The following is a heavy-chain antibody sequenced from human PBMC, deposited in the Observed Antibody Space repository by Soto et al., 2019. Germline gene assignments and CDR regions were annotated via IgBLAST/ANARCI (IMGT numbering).Heavy chain of an antibody. CDR1: GGSLSSGAYY. V-gene: IGHV4-31*03. CDR2: IYYSGST. Sequence: SETLSLTCTVSGGSLSSGAYYWSWIRQHPGKGLEWIGYIYYSGSTYYNPSLESRVTLSVDTSRKQFSLKVSSVTAADTAVYYCARYSGSGLDYWGQGTLVTVSS. CDR3: ARYSGSGLDY. J-gene: IGHJ4*02. D-gene: IGHD5-12*01.